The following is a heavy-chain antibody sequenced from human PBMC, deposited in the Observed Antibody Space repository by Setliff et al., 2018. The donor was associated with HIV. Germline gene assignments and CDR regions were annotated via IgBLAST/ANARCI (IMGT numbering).Heavy chain of an antibody. V-gene: IGHV4-39*01. Sequence: SETLSLTCTVSGDSISRRTYYWDWIRQPPGKGLEWIGSMYYDGNTFYNTSLKSRLTISVDTSKNQLSLKLSSVTAADTAVYYCARHRAAYWYYDYWGQGTLVT. CDR2: MYYDGNT. CDR1: GDSISRRTYY. D-gene: IGHD2-8*02. J-gene: IGHJ4*02. CDR3: ARHRAAYWYYDY.